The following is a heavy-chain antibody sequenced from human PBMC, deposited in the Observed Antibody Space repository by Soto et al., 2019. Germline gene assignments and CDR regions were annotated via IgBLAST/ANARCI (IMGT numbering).Heavy chain of an antibody. CDR2: ISSSSSTI. CDR1: GFTFSSCS. CDR3: ARVKVVTATDF. D-gene: IGHD2-21*02. Sequence: PGGSLRLSCAASGFTFSSCSMNWVRQAPGKGLEWVSYISSSSSTIYYADSVKGRFTISRDNAKNSLYLQMHSLRDGDTAVYYCARVKVVTATDFWGQGTLVGVCS. J-gene: IGHJ4*02. V-gene: IGHV3-48*02.